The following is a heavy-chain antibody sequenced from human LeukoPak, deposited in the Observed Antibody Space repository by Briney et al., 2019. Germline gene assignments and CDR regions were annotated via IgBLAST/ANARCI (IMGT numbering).Heavy chain of an antibody. Sequence: GGSLRLSCAASGFTFSNSAMSWVRQAPGKGLEWVSYISSSSSTIYYADSVKGRFTISRDNAKNSLYLQMNSLRAEDTAVYYCARDYPTDYWGQGTLVTVSS. V-gene: IGHV3-48*01. CDR3: ARDYPTDY. CDR2: ISSSSSTI. CDR1: GFTFSNSA. J-gene: IGHJ4*02.